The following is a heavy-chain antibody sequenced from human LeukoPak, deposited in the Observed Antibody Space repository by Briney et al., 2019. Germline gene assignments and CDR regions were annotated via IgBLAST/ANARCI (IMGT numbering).Heavy chain of an antibody. CDR1: GFTFSSYG. CDR2: IWYDGSNK. J-gene: IGHJ4*02. Sequence: GRSLRLSCAASGFTFSSYGMHWVRQAPGKGLEWVVVIWYDGSNKYYADSVKGRFTISRDNSKNTLYLQMNSLRAEDTAVYYCAKDCGGSCYWGIDYWGQGTLVTVSS. V-gene: IGHV3-33*06. CDR3: AKDCGGSCYWGIDY. D-gene: IGHD2-15*01.